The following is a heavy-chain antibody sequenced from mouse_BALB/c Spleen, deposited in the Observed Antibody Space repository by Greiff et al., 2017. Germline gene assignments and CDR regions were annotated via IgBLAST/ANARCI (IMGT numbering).Heavy chain of an antibody. Sequence: VKLVESGPGLVQPSQSLSITCTVSGFSLTSYGVHWVRQSPGKGLEWLGVIWSGGSTDYNAAFISRLSISKDNSKSQVFFKMNSLQANDTAIYYCARMRGDGYYVAMDYWGQGTSVTVSS. CDR2: IWSGGST. CDR3: ARMRGDGYYVAMDY. V-gene: IGHV2-2*02. CDR1: GFSLTSYG. D-gene: IGHD2-3*01. J-gene: IGHJ4*01.